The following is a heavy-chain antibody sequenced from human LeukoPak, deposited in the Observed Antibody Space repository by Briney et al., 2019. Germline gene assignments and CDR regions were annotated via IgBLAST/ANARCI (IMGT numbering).Heavy chain of an antibody. D-gene: IGHD3-22*01. CDR2: IRYDGSNK. CDR1: GFTFSSYG. V-gene: IGHV3-30*02. CDR3: AKDDHYDSSGYYYVDAFDI. J-gene: IGHJ3*02. Sequence: GGSLRLSCAASGFTFSSYGMHWVRQAPGKGLEWVAFIRYDGSNKYYADSVKGRSTISRDNSKNTLYLQMNSLRAEDTAVYYCAKDDHYDSSGYYYVDAFDIWGQGTMVTVSS.